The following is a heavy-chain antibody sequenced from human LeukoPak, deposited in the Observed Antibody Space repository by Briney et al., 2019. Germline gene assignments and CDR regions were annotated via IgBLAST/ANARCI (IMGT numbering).Heavy chain of an antibody. V-gene: IGHV3-30*03. Sequence: GGSLRLSCAASGFTFSSYGMHWVRQAPGKGLEWVAVISYDGSNKYYADSVKGRFTISRDNSKNTLYLQMNSLRAEDTAVYYCARLTTVTSTRPGGYYFDYWGQGTLVTVSS. CDR3: ARLTTVTSTRPGGYYFDY. J-gene: IGHJ4*02. CDR1: GFTFSSYG. CDR2: ISYDGSNK. D-gene: IGHD4-17*01.